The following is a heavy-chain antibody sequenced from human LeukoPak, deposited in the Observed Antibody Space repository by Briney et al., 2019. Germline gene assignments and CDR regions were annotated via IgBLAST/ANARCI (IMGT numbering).Heavy chain of an antibody. CDR3: VRDPYEAY. CDR1: GFTFSSYG. CDR2: IWYDESSK. D-gene: IGHD5-12*01. V-gene: IGHV3-33*01. J-gene: IGHJ4*02. Sequence: GGSLRLSCAASGFTFSSYGMHWVRRAPGKGPEWVAVIWYDESSKYYGDSMKGRFTISRDNSKNTVYLQMNSLRAEDTAVYYCVRDPYEAYWGQGTLVTVSS.